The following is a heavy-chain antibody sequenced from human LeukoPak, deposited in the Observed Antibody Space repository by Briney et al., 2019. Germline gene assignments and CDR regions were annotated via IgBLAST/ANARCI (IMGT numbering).Heavy chain of an antibody. CDR3: ARLPRRWARPIRYFDWFYFDY. Sequence: PSETLSLTCTVSGGSISSYYWSWIRQPPGKGLEWIGYIYYSGSTNYNPSLKSRVTISVDTSKNQFSLKLSSVTAADTAVYYCARLPRRWARPIRYFDWFYFDYWGQGTLVTVSS. D-gene: IGHD3-9*01. CDR1: GGSISSYY. J-gene: IGHJ4*02. V-gene: IGHV4-59*08. CDR2: IYYSGST.